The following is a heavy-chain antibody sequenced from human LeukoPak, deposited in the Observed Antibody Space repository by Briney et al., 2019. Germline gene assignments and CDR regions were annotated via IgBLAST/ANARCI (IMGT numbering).Heavy chain of an antibody. V-gene: IGHV1-69*04. Sequence: GASVTVSCKASGGTFSIYAISLVRQAPGQGLEWMGRIIPIFGIANYEQKFQGRVTITADKSTSTAYMELSSLRSEDTAVYYCARDSSGTFDPWGQGTLVTVSS. J-gene: IGHJ5*02. CDR2: IIPIFGIA. D-gene: IGHD3-22*01. CDR1: GGTFSIYA. CDR3: ARDSSGTFDP.